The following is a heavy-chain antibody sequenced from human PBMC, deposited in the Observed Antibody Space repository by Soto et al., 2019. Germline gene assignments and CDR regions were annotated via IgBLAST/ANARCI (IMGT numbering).Heavy chain of an antibody. CDR2: IIPIFGTA. D-gene: IGHD4-4*01. CDR3: ARETTPVRFDP. J-gene: IGHJ5*02. CDR1: GYTFTSYL. V-gene: IGHV1-69*13. Sequence: ASVKVSCKPSGYTFTSYLIYWVRQAPGQRLEWMGGIIPIFGTANYAQKFQGRVTITADESTSTAYMELSSLRSEDTAVYYCARETTPVRFDPWGQGTLVTVSS.